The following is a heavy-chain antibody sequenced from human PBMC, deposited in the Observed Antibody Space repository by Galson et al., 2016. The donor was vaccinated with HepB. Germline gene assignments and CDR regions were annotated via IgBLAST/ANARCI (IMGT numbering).Heavy chain of an antibody. CDR3: VRDASSPETYYRHDY. CDR1: GLTFSINA. CDR2: ITGSGNT. Sequence: SLRLSCAASGLTFSINAMSWVRQAPGKGLEWVSVITGSGNTYYADSVRGRFSTSRDNSKNTVDLQMNSLRAEDTAVYYCVRDASSPETYYRHDYWGQGTLVTVSS. V-gene: IGHV3-23*01. D-gene: IGHD3-10*01. J-gene: IGHJ4*02.